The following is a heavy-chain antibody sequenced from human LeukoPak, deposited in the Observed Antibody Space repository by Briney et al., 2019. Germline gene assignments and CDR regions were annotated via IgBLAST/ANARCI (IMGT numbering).Heavy chain of an antibody. CDR3: AKDHAQRIAAPETTDDY. CDR1: GFTFSSYA. J-gene: IGHJ4*02. D-gene: IGHD6-13*01. CDR2: ISGSGGST. Sequence: PGGSLRLSCAASGFTFSSYAMSWVRQAPGKGLEWVSAISGSGGSTYYADSVKGRFTISRDNSKNTLYLQMNSLRAEDTAVYYCAKDHAQRIAAPETTDDYWGQGTLVTVSS. V-gene: IGHV3-23*01.